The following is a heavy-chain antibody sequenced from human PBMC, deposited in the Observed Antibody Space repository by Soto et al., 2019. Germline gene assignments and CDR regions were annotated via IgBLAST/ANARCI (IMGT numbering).Heavy chain of an antibody. CDR3: AHSKDYSSRWYPLDFDY. CDR2: IYWDDDK. D-gene: IGHD6-13*01. Sequence: QITLKESGPTLVKPTQTLTLTYTFSGFSLSTSGVGVGWIRQPPEKALEWLALIYWDDDKRYSTSLKSRLTITKDNYKNQVVLTMTNVDPVDTATYYCAHSKDYSSRWYPLDFDYWGQGTLVTVSS. CDR1: GFSLSTSGVG. J-gene: IGHJ4*02. V-gene: IGHV2-5*02.